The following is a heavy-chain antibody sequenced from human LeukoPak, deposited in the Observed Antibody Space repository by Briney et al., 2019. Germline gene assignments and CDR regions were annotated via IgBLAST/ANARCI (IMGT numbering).Heavy chain of an antibody. D-gene: IGHD1-1*01. CDR3: ARFWNDYYFDY. CDR2: IYYSGST. CDR1: GVSISSYY. Sequence: SETLSLTCAVSGVSISSYYWSWIRQPPGKGLEWIGYIYYSGSTNYNPSLKSRVTISVDTSKNQFSLKLSSVTAADTAVYYCARFWNDYYFDYWGQGTLVTVSS. V-gene: IGHV4-59*01. J-gene: IGHJ4*02.